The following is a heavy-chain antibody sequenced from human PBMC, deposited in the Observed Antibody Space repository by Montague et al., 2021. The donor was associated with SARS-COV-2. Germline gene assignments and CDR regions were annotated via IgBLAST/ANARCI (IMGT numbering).Heavy chain of an antibody. CDR2: INHSGST. CDR3: ARGGSSVWGVTVSADIDD. J-gene: IGHJ4*02. D-gene: IGHD3-10*01. Sequence: SETLSLTCAVYGGSFSGYYWSWIRQPPEKGLEWIGEINHSGSTNNNPSLKSRVIISVDTSKNQFSLKLSSVTAADTAVYYCARGGSSVWGVTVSADIDDWGQGTMVTVSS. V-gene: IGHV4-34*01. CDR1: GGSFSGYY.